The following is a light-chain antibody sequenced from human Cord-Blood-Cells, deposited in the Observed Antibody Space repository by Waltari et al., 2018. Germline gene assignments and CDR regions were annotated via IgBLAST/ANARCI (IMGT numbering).Light chain of an antibody. CDR1: SGINVGTYR. CDR3: MIWHSSAWV. V-gene: IGLV5-45*02. CDR2: YKSDSDK. J-gene: IGLJ3*02. Sequence: QAVLTQPSSLSASPGASASLTCTLRSGINVGTYRIYWYQQKPGSPPQYLLRYKSDSDKQQGSVVPSRFFGAKDASANAGILLISGLQSEDEADYYCMIWHSSAWVFGGGTKLTVL.